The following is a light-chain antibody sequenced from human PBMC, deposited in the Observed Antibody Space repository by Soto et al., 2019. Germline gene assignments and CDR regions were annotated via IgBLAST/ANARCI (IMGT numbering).Light chain of an antibody. J-gene: IGKJ4*01. CDR2: DAS. Sequence: DIQMTQSPSSLSASVGDRVTITCRASQGIGIYLAWFQQKAGRAPKSLIYDASSLQSGVPSKFSGSGSGKDFTLTISSLQPEDFATYYCQKYEAYPLTLGGGTRVEIK. CDR1: QGIGIY. CDR3: QKYEAYPLT. V-gene: IGKV1-16*02.